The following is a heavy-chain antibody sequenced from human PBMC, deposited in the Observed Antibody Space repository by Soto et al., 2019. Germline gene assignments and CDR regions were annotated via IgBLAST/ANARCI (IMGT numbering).Heavy chain of an antibody. V-gene: IGHV1-18*01. Sequence: VASVKVSCKASGYTFSNYGISWVQQGPGQGLEWMGWISGYNGNTHYEEKVQDRIKMTTDTSTSTTYLELRSLRSDDTAVYFCARDPGFGFGYSYAFAMDVWGQGTTVTVSS. CDR2: ISGYNGNT. CDR3: ARDPGFGFGYSYAFAMDV. CDR1: GYTFSNYG. D-gene: IGHD5-18*01. J-gene: IGHJ6*02.